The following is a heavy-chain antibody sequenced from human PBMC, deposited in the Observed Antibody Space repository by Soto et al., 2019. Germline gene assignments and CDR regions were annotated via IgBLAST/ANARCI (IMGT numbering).Heavy chain of an antibody. CDR1: GDSIXXGGYY. J-gene: IGHJ4*02. CDR2: IYYSGST. V-gene: IGHV4-31*03. D-gene: IGHD2-15*01. Sequence: TLSLTXTVSGDSIXXGGYYXSWIRQHPGKGLEWIGYIYYSGSTYYNPSLKSRVIISVDTSKNQFSLKLSSVTAADTAVYYCARGSTVAAILFDYWGQGTLVTVSS. CDR3: ARGSTVAAILFDY.